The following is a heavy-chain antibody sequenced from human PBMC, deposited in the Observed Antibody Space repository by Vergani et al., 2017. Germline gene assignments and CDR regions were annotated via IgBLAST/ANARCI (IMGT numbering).Heavy chain of an antibody. D-gene: IGHD3-22*01. V-gene: IGHV1-2*04. Sequence: QVQLVQSGAEVKKPGASVKVSCKASGYTFTGYYMHWVRQAPGQGLEWMGWINPNSGGTNYAQKFQGWVTMTRDTSISTAYMGLGRLRSDDTAVYYCARADYYDSSGYYYYFDYWGQGTLVTVSS. J-gene: IGHJ4*02. CDR3: ARADYYDSSGYYYYFDY. CDR1: GYTFTGYY. CDR2: INPNSGGT.